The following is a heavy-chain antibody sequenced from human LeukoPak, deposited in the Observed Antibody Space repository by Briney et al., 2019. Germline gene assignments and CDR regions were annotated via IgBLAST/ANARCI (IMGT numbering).Heavy chain of an antibody. Sequence: ASVKVSCKASGYTFTSYGISWVRQAPGQGLEGMGWISAYNGNTNYAQKLQGRVTITTDTSTCTAYMELRSLRSDDTAVYYCAASSGRLRYWYFDLWGRGTLVTVSS. CDR1: GYTFTSYG. D-gene: IGHD6-19*01. CDR3: AASSGRLRYWYFDL. V-gene: IGHV1-18*01. CDR2: ISAYNGNT. J-gene: IGHJ2*01.